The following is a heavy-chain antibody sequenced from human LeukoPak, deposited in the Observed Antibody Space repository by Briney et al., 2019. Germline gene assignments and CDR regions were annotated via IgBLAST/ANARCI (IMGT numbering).Heavy chain of an antibody. Sequence: GGSLRLSCAASGFTFSTYWMHWVRQPPGKGLMWVSRINSDGTSTTYADSVKGRFTISRDNAKNTLYLQMNSLRAEDTAVYYCARGASRYFDFWGQGTLGTVSS. CDR3: ARGASRYFDF. D-gene: IGHD2-2*01. J-gene: IGHJ4*02. V-gene: IGHV3-74*01. CDR1: GFTFSTYW. CDR2: INSDGTST.